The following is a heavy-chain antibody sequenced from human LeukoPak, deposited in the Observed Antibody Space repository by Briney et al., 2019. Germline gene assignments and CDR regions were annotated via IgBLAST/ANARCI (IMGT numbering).Heavy chain of an antibody. CDR1: GFTSSSYA. J-gene: IGHJ4*02. V-gene: IGHV3-23*01. CDR3: AKGGIWSGYSFDY. CDR2: ISGSGGST. D-gene: IGHD3-3*01. Sequence: PGGSLRLSCAASGFTSSSYAMSWVRQAPGKGLEWVSAISGSGGSTYYADSVKGRFTISRDNSKNTLYLQMNSLRAEDTAVYYCAKGGIWSGYSFDYWGQGTLVTVSS.